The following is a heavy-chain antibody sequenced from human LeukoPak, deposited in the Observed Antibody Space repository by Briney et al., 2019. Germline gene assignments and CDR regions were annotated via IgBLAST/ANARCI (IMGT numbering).Heavy chain of an antibody. J-gene: IGHJ4*02. CDR1: GFTSSSYT. CDR3: ASPYGSGKDYFDY. D-gene: IGHD3-10*01. Sequence: GGSLRLSCAASGFTSSSYTMNWVRQAPGKGLEWVSSISSGSSYIYYADSVKGRFTISRDNAKNSLYLQMNSLRAEDTAVYYCASPYGSGKDYFDYWGQGTLVTVSS. CDR2: ISSGSSYI. V-gene: IGHV3-21*01.